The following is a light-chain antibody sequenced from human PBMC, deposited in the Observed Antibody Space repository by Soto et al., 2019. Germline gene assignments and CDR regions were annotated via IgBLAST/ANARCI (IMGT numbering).Light chain of an antibody. CDR1: SSNIGAGYD. CDR3: QSYDSSLSAVV. V-gene: IGLV1-40*01. Sequence: QSVLTQPPSVSGAPGPRVTISCTGSSSNIGAGYDVHWYQQLPGTAPKLLIYGNSNRPSEVPDRFSGSKSGTSASLAITGLQAEDEADYYCQSYDSSLSAVVFGGGTKLTVL. J-gene: IGLJ2*01. CDR2: GNS.